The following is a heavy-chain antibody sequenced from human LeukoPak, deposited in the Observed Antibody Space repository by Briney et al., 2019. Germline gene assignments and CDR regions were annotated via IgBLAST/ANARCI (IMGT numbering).Heavy chain of an antibody. V-gene: IGHV3-48*01. CDR3: ARPIAGAGLDAFDI. D-gene: IGHD6-13*01. J-gene: IGHJ3*02. CDR2: ISSSSSTI. CDR1: GFTFNSYS. Sequence: GGSLRLSCAASGFTFNSYSMNWVRQAPGKGLEWGSYISSSSSTIYYADSVKGRFTISRDNATNSLYLQMNSLRGEDKSVYYCARPIAGAGLDAFDIWGQGTMITVSS.